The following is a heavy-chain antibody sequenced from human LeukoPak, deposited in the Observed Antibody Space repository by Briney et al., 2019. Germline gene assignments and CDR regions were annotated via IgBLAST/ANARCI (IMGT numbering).Heavy chain of an antibody. CDR2: IYHSGST. CDR3: ARDQPVVVPASYGTDV. J-gene: IGHJ6*02. Sequence: SGTLSLTCAVSGGSISSSNWWSWVRQPPGKGLEWIGGIYHSGSTNYNPSLKSRVTISVDKSKNQFSLKLSSVTAADTAVYYCARDQPVVVPASYGTDVWGQGTTVTVSS. CDR1: GGSISSSNW. V-gene: IGHV4-4*02. D-gene: IGHD2-2*01.